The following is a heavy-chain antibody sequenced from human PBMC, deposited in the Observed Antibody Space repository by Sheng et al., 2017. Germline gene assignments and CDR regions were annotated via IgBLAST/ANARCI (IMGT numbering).Heavy chain of an antibody. CDR2: INHSGST. CDR1: GGSFSGYY. D-gene: IGHD6-13*01. J-gene: IGHJ4*02. V-gene: IGHV4-34*01. CDR3: ARGRGLLMLSSSRGATQNDY. Sequence: QVQLQQWGAGLLKPSETLSLTCAVYGGSFSGYYWSWIRQPPGKGLEWIGEINHSGSTNYNPSLKSRVTISVDTSKNQFSLKLSSVTAADTAVYYCARGRGLLMLSSSRGATQNDYWGQGTLVTVSS.